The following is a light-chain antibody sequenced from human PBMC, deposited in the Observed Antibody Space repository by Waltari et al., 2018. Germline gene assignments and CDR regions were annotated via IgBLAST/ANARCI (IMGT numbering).Light chain of an antibody. CDR1: SSNIGSYY. V-gene: IGLV1-47*01. CDR3: ATWDDSLTGWV. CDR2: RNN. Sequence: QSVLTQPPSASGTPGQRVTISCSGSSSNIGSYYVYWYQQLSGTAPNLLIYRNNGRPSGVPGGFSGPKSGTSASLATTGLRSDDEAHYYCATWDDSLTGWVFGGGTKLAVL. J-gene: IGLJ3*02.